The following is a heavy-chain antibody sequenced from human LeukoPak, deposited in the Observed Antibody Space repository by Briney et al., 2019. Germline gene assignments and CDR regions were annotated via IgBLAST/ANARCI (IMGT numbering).Heavy chain of an antibody. V-gene: IGHV4-39*01. D-gene: IGHD2-21*01. Sequence: SETLSLTCTVSGGSISSSSYYWGWIRQPPGKGLERIGSIYYSGSTYYNPSLKSRVTISVDTSKNQFSLKLSSVTAADSAGSYGARHWVVVIARDDWFDPWGQGTLVTVSS. CDR1: GGSISSSSYY. CDR3: ARHWVVVIARDDWFDP. J-gene: IGHJ5*02. CDR2: IYYSGST.